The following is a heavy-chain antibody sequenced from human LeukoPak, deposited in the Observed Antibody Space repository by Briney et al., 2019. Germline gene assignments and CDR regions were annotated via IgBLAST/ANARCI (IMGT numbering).Heavy chain of an antibody. Sequence: GGSLRLSCAASGFTFSDYYMSWIRQAPGKGLEWVSYISSSGSSIYYADSVKGRFTISRDNAKNSLYLQMNSLRAEDTALYYCAKGVRITMVRGAFDIWGQGTMVTVSS. V-gene: IGHV3-11*01. CDR3: AKGVRITMVRGAFDI. J-gene: IGHJ3*02. D-gene: IGHD3-10*01. CDR2: ISSSGSSI. CDR1: GFTFSDYY.